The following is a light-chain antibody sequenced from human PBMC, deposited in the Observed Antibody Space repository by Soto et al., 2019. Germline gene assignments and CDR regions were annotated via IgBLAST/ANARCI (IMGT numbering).Light chain of an antibody. CDR2: EVS. CDR1: SMDVGGYNF. Sequence: QSVLAPPPSASGSPGQSVTISCAGTSMDVGGYNFVSWYQQHPGKAPKLMIFEVSKRPSGVPDRFSGSKFGNTASLTVSGLQAEDEADYYCSSYAGNNIFYVFGTGTKVTVL. V-gene: IGLV2-8*01. J-gene: IGLJ1*01. CDR3: SSYAGNNIFYV.